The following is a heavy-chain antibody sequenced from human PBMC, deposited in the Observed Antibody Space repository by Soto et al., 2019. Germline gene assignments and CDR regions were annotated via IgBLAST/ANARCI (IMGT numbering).Heavy chain of an antibody. CDR2: INPNSGGT. V-gene: IGHV1-2*04. CDR1: GYTFTGYY. J-gene: IGHJ3*02. CDR3: ASGILVRQLGLNVAFDI. Sequence: ASVKVSCKASGYTFTGYYMHWVRQAPGQGLEWMGWINPNSGGTNYAQKFQGWVTMTRDTSISTAYMELSRLRSDDTAVYYCASGILVRQLGLNVAFDILGQGTMVTVSS. D-gene: IGHD7-27*01.